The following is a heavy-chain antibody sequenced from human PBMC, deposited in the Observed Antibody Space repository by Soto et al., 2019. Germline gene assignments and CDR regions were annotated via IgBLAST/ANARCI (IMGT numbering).Heavy chain of an antibody. CDR2: IKQDGSEK. CDR1: GFTFSSYW. CDR3: ATHSSSWYYFDY. J-gene: IGHJ4*02. Sequence: GGSLRLSCAASGFTFSSYWMSWVRQAPGKGLEWVANIKQDGSEKYYVDSVKGRFTISRDNAKNSLYLQMNRLRAEDTAVYYCATHSSSWYYFDYWGQGTLVTVSS. V-gene: IGHV3-7*01. D-gene: IGHD6-13*01.